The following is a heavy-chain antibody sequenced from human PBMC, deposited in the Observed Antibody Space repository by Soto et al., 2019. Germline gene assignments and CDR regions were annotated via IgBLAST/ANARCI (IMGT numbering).Heavy chain of an antibody. CDR2: ISWNSGSI. CDR1: GFTFDDYA. D-gene: IGHD1-26*01. J-gene: IGHJ4*02. V-gene: IGHV3-9*01. CDR3: AKDSGSFTFFDY. Sequence: LSLTCAASGFTFDDYAMHWVRQAPGKGLEWVSGISWNSGSIGYADSVKGRFTISRDNAKNSLYLQMNSLRAEDTALYYCAKDSGSFTFFDYWGQGTLVTVSS.